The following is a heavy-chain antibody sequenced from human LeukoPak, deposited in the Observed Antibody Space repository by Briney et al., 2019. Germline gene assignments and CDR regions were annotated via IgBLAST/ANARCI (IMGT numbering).Heavy chain of an antibody. Sequence: PGGSLRLSCAASGFTFSSYGMHWVRQAPGKGLEWVAFIRYDGSNKYYADSVKGRFTISRDNSKNTLYLQMNSLRAEDTAVYYCARDVGRYGSGSFSDYWGQGTLVTVPS. J-gene: IGHJ4*02. D-gene: IGHD3-10*01. V-gene: IGHV3-30*02. CDR2: IRYDGSNK. CDR1: GFTFSSYG. CDR3: ARDVGRYGSGSFSDY.